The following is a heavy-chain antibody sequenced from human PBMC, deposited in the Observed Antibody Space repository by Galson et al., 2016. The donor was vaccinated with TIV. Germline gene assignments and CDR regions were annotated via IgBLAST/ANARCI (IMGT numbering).Heavy chain of an antibody. CDR2: IIPMFGTA. V-gene: IGHV1-69*13. CDR1: GGTFSSYV. Sequence: SVKVSCKASGGTFSSYVIKWVRQAPGQGPEWMGEIIPMFGTANCAQKFQGRVTITADESTSTAYMELSSLRSEDTAVYYCAKDRNTAFDTHYSYYGLDVWGQGTTVIVSS. CDR3: AKDRNTAFDTHYSYYGLDV. J-gene: IGHJ6*02. D-gene: IGHD5-18*01.